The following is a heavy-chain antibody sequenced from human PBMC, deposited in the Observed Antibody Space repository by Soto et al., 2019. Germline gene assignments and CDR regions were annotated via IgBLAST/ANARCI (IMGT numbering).Heavy chain of an antibody. CDR1: GYTFTSYG. CDR2: ISAYNGNT. V-gene: IGHV1-18*01. CDR3: ARLVLMVYAIPYYFDY. D-gene: IGHD2-8*01. J-gene: IGHJ4*02. Sequence: APVKVSCKASGYTFTSYGISWVRQAPGQGLEWMGWISAYNGNTNYAQKLQGRVTMTTDTSTSTAYMELRSLRSDDTAVYYCARLVLMVYAIPYYFDYWGQGTLVTVSS.